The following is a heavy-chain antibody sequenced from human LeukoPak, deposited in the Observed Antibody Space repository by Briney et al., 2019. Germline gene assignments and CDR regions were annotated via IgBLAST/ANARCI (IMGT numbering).Heavy chain of an antibody. CDR3: ARASRGYYYFHY. J-gene: IGHJ4*02. Sequence: PSETLSLTCTVSGGSISSYYWSWIRQPPGKGLEWIGYIYYSGSTNYNPSLKSRVTISVDTSNSQFSLKLNSVTAADTAVYYCARASRGYYYFHYWGQGTLVTVSS. V-gene: IGHV4-59*01. D-gene: IGHD2-8*01. CDR1: GGSISSYY. CDR2: IYYSGST.